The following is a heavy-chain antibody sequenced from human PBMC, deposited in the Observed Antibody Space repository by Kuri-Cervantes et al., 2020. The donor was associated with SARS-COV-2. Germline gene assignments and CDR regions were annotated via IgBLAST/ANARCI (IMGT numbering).Heavy chain of an antibody. D-gene: IGHD3-10*01. V-gene: IGHV1-2*04. Sequence: ASVKVSCKASGYTFSDYYMYWVRQAPGQGLEWMGWINPTSGGTNYAQKFQGWVTMTRDTSISTAYMELSRLRSDDTAVYYCARGMVRGLIQYYYYGMDVWGQGTTVTVSS. CDR1: GYTFSDYY. CDR2: INPTSGGT. CDR3: ARGMVRGLIQYYYYGMDV. J-gene: IGHJ6*02.